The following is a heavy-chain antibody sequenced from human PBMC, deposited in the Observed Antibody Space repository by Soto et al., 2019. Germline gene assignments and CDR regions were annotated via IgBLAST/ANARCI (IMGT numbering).Heavy chain of an antibody. CDR2: IHPGESDT. CDR1: GYSFTTYW. Sequence: GESLKISCKSYGYSFTTYWIAWLRQMPGKGLEWMGSIHPGESDTRYSPSFQGQVTISADRSITTAYLQWSSLKASDTAMYYCARHEATYYNFYGMDVWGQGTTVTVSS. CDR3: ARHEATYYNFYGMDV. V-gene: IGHV5-51*01. J-gene: IGHJ6*02.